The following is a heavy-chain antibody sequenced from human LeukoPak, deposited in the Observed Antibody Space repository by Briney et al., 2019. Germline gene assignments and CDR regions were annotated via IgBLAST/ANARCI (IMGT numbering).Heavy chain of an antibody. CDR1: GFTFSNAW. J-gene: IGHJ4*02. CDR3: TTVATIVTQNFDY. Sequence: PGGSLRLSCAASGFTFSNAWMNWVRQAPGKGLEWVGRIKSKTDGGTTDYAAPVKGRFTISRDGSKNTLYLQMDSLKSEDTAMYYCTTVATIVTQNFDYWGQGTLVTVSS. V-gene: IGHV3-15*01. CDR2: IKSKTDGGTT. D-gene: IGHD4/OR15-4a*01.